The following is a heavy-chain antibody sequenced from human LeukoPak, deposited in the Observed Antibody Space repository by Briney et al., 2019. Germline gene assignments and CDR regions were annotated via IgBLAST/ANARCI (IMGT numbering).Heavy chain of an antibody. CDR2: LYYSGST. CDR3: ARLLAVAGGDAFDI. Sequence: PSQTLSLTCAVSGGSISSGGYSWSWIRQPPGKGLELIGYLYYSGSTNYNPSLKSRVTVSVDTSKDQFSLRLSSVTAADTAVYYCARLLAVAGGDAFDIWGQGKMVTVSS. CDR1: GGSISSGGYS. D-gene: IGHD6-19*01. V-gene: IGHV4-30-4*07. J-gene: IGHJ3*02.